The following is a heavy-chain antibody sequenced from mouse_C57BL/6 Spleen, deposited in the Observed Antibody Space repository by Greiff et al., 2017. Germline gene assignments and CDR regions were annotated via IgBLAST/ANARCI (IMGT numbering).Heavy chain of an antibody. D-gene: IGHD3-1*01. V-gene: IGHV5-12*01. Sequence: EVKLVESGGGLVQPGGSLKLSCAASGFTFSDYYMYWVRQTPEKRLEWVAYISNGGGSTYYPDTVKGRFTISRDNAKNTLYLQMSRLKSEDTAMYYCARHSRDGGFDYWGQGTTLTVSS. CDR2: ISNGGGST. CDR1: GFTFSDYY. J-gene: IGHJ2*01. CDR3: ARHSRDGGFDY.